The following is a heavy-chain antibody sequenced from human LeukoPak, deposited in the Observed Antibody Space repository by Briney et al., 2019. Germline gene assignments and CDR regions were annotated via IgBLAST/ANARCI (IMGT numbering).Heavy chain of an antibody. V-gene: IGHV3-23*01. Sequence: PGGSLRLSCAASGFTFSSYAMSWVRQAPGKGLEWVSAISGSGGSTYYADSVKGRFTISRDNAKNSLYLQMNSLRAEDTAVYYCARGRSIAARQDWFDPWGQGTLVTVSS. J-gene: IGHJ5*02. D-gene: IGHD6-6*01. CDR3: ARGRSIAARQDWFDP. CDR1: GFTFSSYA. CDR2: ISGSGGST.